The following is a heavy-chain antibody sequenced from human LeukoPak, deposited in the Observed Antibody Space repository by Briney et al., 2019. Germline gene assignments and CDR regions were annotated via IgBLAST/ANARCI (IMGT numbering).Heavy chain of an antibody. CDR2: INPNSGGT. Sequence: GASVKVSCKASGYTFTGYYMHWVRQAPGQGLEWMGWINPNSGGTNYAQKFQGRVTMTRDTSISTAYMELSRLRSDDTAVYYCARDLTGYYNNWFFVPWGQGTLVTVSS. V-gene: IGHV1-2*02. D-gene: IGHD3-9*01. J-gene: IGHJ5*02. CDR3: ARDLTGYYNNWFFVP. CDR1: GYTFTGYY.